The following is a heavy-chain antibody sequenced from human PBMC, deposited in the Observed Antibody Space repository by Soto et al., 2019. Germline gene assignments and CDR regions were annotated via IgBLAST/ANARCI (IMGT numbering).Heavy chain of an antibody. D-gene: IGHD3-10*01. CDR2: IYYSGST. CDR3: ARGLGTMVHYYFDY. Sequence: SDTLSLTCTVSGGSISIYYWSWVRQPPGKGLEWIGYIYYSGSTNYNPSLKSRVTISVDTSKNQFSLKLSSVTAADTAVYYCARGLGTMVHYYFDYWGQRTLVTVSS. J-gene: IGHJ4*02. CDR1: GGSISIYY. V-gene: IGHV4-59*01.